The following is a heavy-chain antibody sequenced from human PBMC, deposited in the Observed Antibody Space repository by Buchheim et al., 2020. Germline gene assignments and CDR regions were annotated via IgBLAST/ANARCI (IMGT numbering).Heavy chain of an antibody. CDR3: ARGAMGSYYDNSGYYYFSGGGYFYYGMDV. CDR2: MNPKTGDT. CDR1: GFTFTSYD. Sequence: QVQLVQSGAEVKKPGASVKVSCKSSGFTFTSYDINWVRQATGQGLEWMGWMNPKTGDTGFAQKFKGRVTMTRNTSISTAYVELSSLRSDDTAVYYCARGAMGSYYDNSGYYYFSGGGYFYYGMDVWGQGTTVAVSS. D-gene: IGHD3-22*01. J-gene: IGHJ6*02. V-gene: IGHV1-8*01.